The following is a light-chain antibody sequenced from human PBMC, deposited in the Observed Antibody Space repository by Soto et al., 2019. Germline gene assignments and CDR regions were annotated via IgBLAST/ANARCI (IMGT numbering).Light chain of an antibody. J-gene: IGLJ3*02. CDR1: SSNIGENF. CDR2: DTS. Sequence: QSVLTQPPSMSAAPGQKVTISCSGSSSNIGENFVSWYQHIPGKAPKLVIHDTSGRPSGIPDRFSGSKSGTSAILGITGLQTGDEATYYCWTWDSSLSAGVFGGGTKVTVL. V-gene: IGLV1-51*01. CDR3: WTWDSSLSAGV.